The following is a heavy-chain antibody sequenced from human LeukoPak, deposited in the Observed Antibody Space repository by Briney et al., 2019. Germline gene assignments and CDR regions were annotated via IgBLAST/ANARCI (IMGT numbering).Heavy chain of an antibody. CDR1: GFTFSIAW. D-gene: IGHD7-27*01. CDR3: ATEYWGSFNY. J-gene: IGHJ4*02. CDR2: IKSKTDGGTT. Sequence: GGSLRLSCAASGFTFSIAWMSWVRQAPGKGLEWVGHIKSKTDGGTTDYAAPVKGRFTISRDDSKNTLSLQMNSLKTEDTAVYYCATEYWGSFNYWGQGNLVTVSS. V-gene: IGHV3-15*01.